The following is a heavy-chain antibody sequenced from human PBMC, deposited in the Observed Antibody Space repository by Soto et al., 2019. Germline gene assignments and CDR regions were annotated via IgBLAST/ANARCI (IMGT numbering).Heavy chain of an antibody. D-gene: IGHD6-13*01. CDR2: IDPSDSYT. J-gene: IGHJ5*02. CDR1: GYSFTSYW. CDR3: ARFQAAAGENALTFAP. V-gene: IGHV5-10-1*01. Sequence: GESLKISCKGSGYSFTSYWIGWVRQMPGKGLEWMGRIDPSDSYTNYSPSFQRHVTISADKSISTSYLQWSSLKASATAMYYCARFQAAAGENALTFAPWGQGTLVTVSS.